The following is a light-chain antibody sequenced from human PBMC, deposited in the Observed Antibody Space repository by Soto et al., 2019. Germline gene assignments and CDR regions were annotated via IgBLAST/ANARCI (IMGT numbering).Light chain of an antibody. Sequence: QSALTQPASVSASPGQSITVSCTGTSSDVGGYNYVSWYQQYPGKVPRLMIYDVTDRPSGVSNRFSGSKSGNTASLTISGLQAEDEADYYCSSYRRGSTYVFGTGTKLTVL. J-gene: IGLJ1*01. V-gene: IGLV2-14*01. CDR3: SSYRRGSTYV. CDR2: DVT. CDR1: SSDVGGYNY.